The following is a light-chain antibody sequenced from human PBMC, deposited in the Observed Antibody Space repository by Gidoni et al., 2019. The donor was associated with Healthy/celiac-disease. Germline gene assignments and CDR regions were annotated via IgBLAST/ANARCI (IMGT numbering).Light chain of an antibody. Sequence: GTSSDVGGYNYVSWYQQHPGKAPKLMIYDVSNRPSGVSNRFSGSKSGNTASLTISGLQAEDEADYYCSSYTSSSTRVVFGGGTKLTVL. CDR1: SSDVGGYNY. J-gene: IGLJ2*01. CDR3: SSYTSSSTRVV. V-gene: IGLV2-14*04. CDR2: DVS.